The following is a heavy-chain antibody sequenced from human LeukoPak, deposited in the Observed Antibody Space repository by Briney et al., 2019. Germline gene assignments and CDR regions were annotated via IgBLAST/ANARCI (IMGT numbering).Heavy chain of an antibody. CDR1: GFSITSGTFY. V-gene: IGHV4-61*01. CDR2: IYYSGST. Sequence: PSQTLSLTCDVSGFSITSGTFYWSWIRQPPGKGLEWIGYIYYSGSTNYNPSLKSRVTISVDTSKNQFSLKLSSVTAADTAVYYCARVPPTNWFDPWGQGTLVTVSS. CDR3: ARVPPTNWFDP. J-gene: IGHJ5*02.